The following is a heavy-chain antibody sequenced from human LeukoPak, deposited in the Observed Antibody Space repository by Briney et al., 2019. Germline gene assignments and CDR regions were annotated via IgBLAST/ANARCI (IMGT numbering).Heavy chain of an antibody. CDR3: DSTVVTYYYYYYGMDV. D-gene: IGHD4-23*01. J-gene: IGHJ6*02. Sequence: GGSLRLSCAASGFTFSSYAMHWVRQAPGKGLEGVAVISYDGSNKYYADSVKGRFTISRDNSKNTLYLQMNSLRAEDTAVYYCDSTVVTYYYYYYGMDVWGQGTTVTVSS. CDR1: GFTFSSYA. V-gene: IGHV3-30-3*01. CDR2: ISYDGSNK.